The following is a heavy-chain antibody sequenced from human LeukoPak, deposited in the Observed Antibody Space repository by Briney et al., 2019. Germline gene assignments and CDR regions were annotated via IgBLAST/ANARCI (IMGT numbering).Heavy chain of an antibody. V-gene: IGHV3-23*01. J-gene: IGHJ4*02. CDR3: AKDRRHHWTTVTSFDY. Sequence: GGSLRLSCAASGFTFSSYAMSWVRQAPGKGLEWVSAISGSGGSTYYADSVKGRFTISRDNSKNTLYLQMNSLRAEDTAVYYCAKDRRHHWTTVTSFDYWGQGTLVTVSS. CDR2: ISGSGGST. CDR1: GFTFSSYA. D-gene: IGHD4-17*01.